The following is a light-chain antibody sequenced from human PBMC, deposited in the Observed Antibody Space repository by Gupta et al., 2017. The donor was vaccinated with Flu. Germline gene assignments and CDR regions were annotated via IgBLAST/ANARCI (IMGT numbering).Light chain of an antibody. CDR2: KAS. J-gene: IGKJ4*01. CDR1: HSISSW. Sequence: DIQMTQSPSTLSASVGDRVTITCRASHSISSWLAWYQQKPGKAPKLLIYKASILESGVPSRFSGSGSGTEFTLTISSLQPDDLAAYYCQQYEAYPLTFGGGTKVEIK. V-gene: IGKV1-5*03. CDR3: QQYEAYPLT.